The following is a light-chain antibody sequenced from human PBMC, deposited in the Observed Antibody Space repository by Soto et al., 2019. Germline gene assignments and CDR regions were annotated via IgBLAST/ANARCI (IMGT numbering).Light chain of an antibody. CDR2: AAS. Sequence: IQMTQSPSSLSASVGDRVTITCRASRDISNCLNWYQRKPGKAPKLLIHAASTLQNGVPSRFSGGAPGTDCTLSICILQPEDFAVCYCQLSLSAPCMFGRGTKVHIK. V-gene: IGKV1-39*01. J-gene: IGKJ1*01. CDR3: QLSLSAPCM. CDR1: RDISNC.